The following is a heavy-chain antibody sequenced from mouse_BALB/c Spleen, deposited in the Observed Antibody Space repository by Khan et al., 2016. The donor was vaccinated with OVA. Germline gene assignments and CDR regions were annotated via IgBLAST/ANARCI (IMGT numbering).Heavy chain of an antibody. J-gene: IGHJ2*01. CDR2: ISYSGNT. Sequence: EVQLQESGPGLVKPSQSLSLTCTVTGYSITSDYAWNWIRQFPGNKLEWMGYISYSGNTNYNPSLKSRISITRDTSKNQFFLQLNSVTTEETAENDGAREYGGEFEDWGQGTTLTVSS. V-gene: IGHV3-2*02. D-gene: IGHD2-10*02. CDR3: AREYGGEFED. CDR1: GYSITSDYA.